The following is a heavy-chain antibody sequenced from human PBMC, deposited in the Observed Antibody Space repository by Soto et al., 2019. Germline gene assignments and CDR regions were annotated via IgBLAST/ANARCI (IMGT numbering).Heavy chain of an antibody. CDR2: ISYDGSNK. D-gene: IGHD4-4*01. CDR1: GFTFSSYG. J-gene: IGHJ4*02. Sequence: QVQLVESGGGVVQPGRSLRLSCAASGFTFSSYGMHWVRQAPGKGLEWVAVISYDGSNKYYADSVKGRFTISRDNSKNTLYLQMNSLRAEDTAVYYCAKEATVTSAIHRAFLDYWGQGTLVTVSS. V-gene: IGHV3-30*18. CDR3: AKEATVTSAIHRAFLDY.